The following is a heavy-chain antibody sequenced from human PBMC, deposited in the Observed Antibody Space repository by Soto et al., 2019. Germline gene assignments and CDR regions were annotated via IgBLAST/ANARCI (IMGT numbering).Heavy chain of an antibody. CDR2: ISYDGSNK. CDR1: GFTFSSYG. CDR3: AKDNKQGSWNYPYYYYYYYMDV. J-gene: IGHJ6*03. V-gene: IGHV3-30*18. Sequence: QVQLVESGGGVVQPGRSLRLSCAASGFTFSSYGMHWVRQAPGKGLEWVAVISYDGSNKYYADSVKGRFTISRDNSKNTLYLQMNSLRAEDTAVYYCAKDNKQGSWNYPYYYYYYYMDVWGKGTTVTVSS. D-gene: IGHD1-7*01.